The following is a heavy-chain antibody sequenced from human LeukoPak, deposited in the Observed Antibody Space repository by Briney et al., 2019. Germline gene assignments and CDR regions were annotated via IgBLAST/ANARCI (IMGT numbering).Heavy chain of an antibody. D-gene: IGHD3-9*01. CDR2: IDPSDSET. J-gene: IGHJ4*02. CDR3: ARLNDILTGPFDC. Sequence: GESLKISCKGSGYSFTKYWIGWVRQMPGKGLEWMGNIDPSDSETRHSPSFQGQVTISVDKPISTAYLQWNSLKASDTAMYYCARLNDILTGPFDCWGQGTLVTVSS. V-gene: IGHV5-51*01. CDR1: GYSFTKYW.